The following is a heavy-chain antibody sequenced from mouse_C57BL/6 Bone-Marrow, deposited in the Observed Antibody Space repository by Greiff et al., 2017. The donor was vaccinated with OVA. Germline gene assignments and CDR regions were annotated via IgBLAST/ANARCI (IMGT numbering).Heavy chain of an antibody. CDR2: INPSSGYT. Sequence: QVQLQQSGAELAKPGASVKLSCKASGYTFTSYWMHWVKQRPGQGLEWIGYINPSSGYTKYNQKFKDKATLTADKSSSTAYMQLSSLTYEDSAVYYCARRRYDYDDYFDYWGQGTTLTVSS. CDR3: ARRRYDYDDYFDY. J-gene: IGHJ2*01. D-gene: IGHD2-4*01. CDR1: GYTFTSYW. V-gene: IGHV1-7*01.